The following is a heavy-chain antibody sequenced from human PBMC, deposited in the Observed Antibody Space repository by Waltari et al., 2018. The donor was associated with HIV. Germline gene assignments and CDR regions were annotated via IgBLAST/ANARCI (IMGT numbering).Heavy chain of an antibody. CDR1: GGSISSSSYY. Sequence: QLQLQESGPGLVKPSETLSLTCTVSGGSISSSSYYWGWIRQPPGKGLEWIGSIYYSGSAYSNPSLKCRVTISVDTSKNQFSLNLSSVTAADTAVYYCASHFSSGWLGWFDPWGQGTLVTVSS. CDR2: IYYSGSA. D-gene: IGHD6-19*01. J-gene: IGHJ5*02. V-gene: IGHV4-39*07. CDR3: ASHFSSGWLGWFDP.